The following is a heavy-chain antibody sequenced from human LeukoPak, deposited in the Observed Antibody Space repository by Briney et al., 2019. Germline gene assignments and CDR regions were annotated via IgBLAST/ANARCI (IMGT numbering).Heavy chain of an antibody. Sequence: PSETLSLTCIVSGGSISSGDYYWSWIRQPPGKGLEWIGYIYYSGSTYYNPSLKSRVTISVDTSKKQFSLKLSSVTAADTAVYYCARGIYGGNSGYYFDYWGQGTLATVSS. D-gene: IGHD4-23*01. CDR2: IYYSGST. J-gene: IGHJ4*02. V-gene: IGHV4-30-4*01. CDR3: ARGIYGGNSGYYFDY. CDR1: GGSISSGDYY.